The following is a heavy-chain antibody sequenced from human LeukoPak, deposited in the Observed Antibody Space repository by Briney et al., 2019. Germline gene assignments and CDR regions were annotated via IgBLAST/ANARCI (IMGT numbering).Heavy chain of an antibody. CDR2: IHGYNGNT. J-gene: IGHJ4*02. D-gene: IGHD2-15*01. CDR1: GYTFATSG. V-gene: IGHV1-18*01. CDR3: ARLYCSGANCYPIYGDPFDY. Sequence: ASVKLSCKASGYTFATSGISWCRQAPGQRLEWMGWIHGYNGNTNHAQKFQGRVTMTTDTSTSTAYMELRSLRSDDTAVYYCARLYCSGANCYPIYGDPFDYWGQGTLVTVSS.